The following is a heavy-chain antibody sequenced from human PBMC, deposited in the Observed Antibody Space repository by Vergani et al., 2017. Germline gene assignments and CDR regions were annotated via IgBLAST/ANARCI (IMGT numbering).Heavy chain of an antibody. CDR2: ISYDGSNK. CDR1: GFTFSSYG. V-gene: IGHV3-30*18. J-gene: IGHJ5*02. Sequence: QVQLVESGGGVVQPGRSLRLSCAASGFTFSSYGMHWVRQAPGKGLEWVAVISYDGSNKYYADSVKGRFTISRDNSKNTLYLQMNSVRAEDTAVYYCAKARDCWSESDWFDPWGQGTLVIVSS. D-gene: IGHD3-3*01. CDR3: AKARDCWSESDWFDP.